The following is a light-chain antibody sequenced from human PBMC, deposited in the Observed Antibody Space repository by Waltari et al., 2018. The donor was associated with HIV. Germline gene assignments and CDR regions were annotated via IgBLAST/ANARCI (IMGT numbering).Light chain of an antibody. CDR2: WAS. CDR3: QQHDVSPYT. J-gene: IGKJ2*01. V-gene: IGKV4-1*01. CDR1: QSLYNSNNKNS. Sequence: DIVMTQSPDSLDVSLGERATINCKYSQSLYNSNNKNSVTWYQQKPGHTPKLLIYWASTRNSVVPDRFTGSGSGTDFTLSISSLQAEDVAVYYCQQHDVSPYTFGQGTKV.